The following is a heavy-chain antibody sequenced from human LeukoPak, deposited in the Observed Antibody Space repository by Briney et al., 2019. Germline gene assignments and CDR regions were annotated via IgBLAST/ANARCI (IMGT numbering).Heavy chain of an antibody. D-gene: IGHD3-3*01. CDR2: IYYSGIT. V-gene: IGHV4-59*02. CDR1: GGSVSSYY. CDR3: ARDRGHYDFWSGNNWFDP. Sequence: SETLSLTCTVSGGSVSSYYWSWIRQPPGKGLEWIGYIYYSGITNYNPSLKSRVTISVDTSKNQFSLKLSSVTAADTAVYYCARDRGHYDFWSGNNWFDPWGQGTLVTVSS. J-gene: IGHJ5*02.